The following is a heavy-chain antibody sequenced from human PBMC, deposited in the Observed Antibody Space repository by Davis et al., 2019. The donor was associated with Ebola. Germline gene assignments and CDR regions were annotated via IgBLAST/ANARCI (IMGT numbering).Heavy chain of an antibody. CDR3: ARVTGDFYYYGMDV. Sequence: SETLSLTCTVSGYSISSRYYWAWIRQPPGKGLEWIGTIYHSGGSYFNPSLKSRATISLDTSKNQFSLKLSSVTAADTAVYYCARVTGDFYYYGMDVWGQGTMVAVSS. V-gene: IGHV4-38-2*02. D-gene: IGHD3-16*01. CDR1: GYSISSRYY. J-gene: IGHJ6*02. CDR2: IYHSGGS.